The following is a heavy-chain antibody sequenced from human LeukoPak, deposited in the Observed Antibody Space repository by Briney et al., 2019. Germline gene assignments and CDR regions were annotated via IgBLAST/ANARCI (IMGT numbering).Heavy chain of an antibody. Sequence: GGSLRLSCEASGFTFGSHAMYWVRQAPGKGLEWVAGIFGSGGSPHYADPVKGRFTISRDNSRNTVYLQMNSLRAEDTAVYYCARHPEPGYCSSTSCHESYFDYWGQGTLVTVSS. CDR1: GFTFGSHA. D-gene: IGHD2-2*01. CDR3: ARHPEPGYCSSTSCHESYFDY. CDR2: IFGSGGSP. V-gene: IGHV3-23*01. J-gene: IGHJ4*02.